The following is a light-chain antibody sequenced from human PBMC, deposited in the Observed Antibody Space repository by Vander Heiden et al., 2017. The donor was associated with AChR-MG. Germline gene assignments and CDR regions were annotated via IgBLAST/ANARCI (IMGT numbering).Light chain of an antibody. CDR2: GAS. Sequence: EIVLTQSPGTLSLSLGERATLSCRASQSVSSSYLAWYQQKPGQAPRLLIYGASSRATGIPDRFSGSGSGTDFTLTISRLEPEDFAVYYCQQYGSSPPTFGPGTKVDIK. J-gene: IGKJ3*01. CDR1: QSVSSSY. CDR3: QQYGSSPPT. V-gene: IGKV3-20*01.